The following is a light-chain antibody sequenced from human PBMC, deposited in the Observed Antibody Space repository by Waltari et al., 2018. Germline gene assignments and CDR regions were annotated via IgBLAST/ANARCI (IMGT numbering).Light chain of an antibody. V-gene: IGLV2-14*03. Sequence: QSALTQPASVSGSPGQSITISCTGTNSDIDAYDYVSWYQQHPGKAPKLILYDVSGRPSGMSNRFSGSKSDNTASLTISGLQDEDEADCYCSSYATSNTVVFGGGTKVTVL. J-gene: IGLJ2*01. CDR1: NSDIDAYDY. CDR3: SSYATSNTVV. CDR2: DVS.